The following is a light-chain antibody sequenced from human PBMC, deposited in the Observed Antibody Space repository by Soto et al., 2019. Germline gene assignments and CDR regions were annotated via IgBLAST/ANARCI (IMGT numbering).Light chain of an antibody. V-gene: IGLV1-40*01. CDR3: QSYDSSLSGWV. Sequence: QLVLTQPPSVSGAPGQSVTISCTGSSSNIGAGYDVHWYQQLPGTAPKLLIYGNNNRPSGVPDRFSGSKSGTSASLAITGLQAEDEADYYCQSYDSSLSGWVFGGGTKLTVL. J-gene: IGLJ3*02. CDR1: SSNIGAGYD. CDR2: GNN.